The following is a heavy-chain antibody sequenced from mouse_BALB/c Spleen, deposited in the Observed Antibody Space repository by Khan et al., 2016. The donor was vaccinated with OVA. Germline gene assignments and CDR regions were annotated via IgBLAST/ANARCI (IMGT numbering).Heavy chain of an antibody. V-gene: IGHV3-2*02. D-gene: IGHD1-2*01. Sequence: EVELVESGPGLVKPSQSLSLTCTVTGYSITSGYGWNWIRQFPGNKLEWMGYISYSGSTNYNPSLKSRISITRDTSKNQFFLQLNSVTTEDTATYYCARTARIKYWGQGTTVTVSS. CDR2: ISYSGST. CDR3: ARTARIKY. J-gene: IGHJ2*01. CDR1: GYSITSGYG.